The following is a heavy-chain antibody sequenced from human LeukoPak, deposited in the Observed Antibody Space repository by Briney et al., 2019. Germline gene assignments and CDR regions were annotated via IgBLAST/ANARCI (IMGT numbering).Heavy chain of an antibody. CDR1: GYTFTGYY. V-gene: IGHV1-2*02. CDR2: INPNSGGT. CDR3: ARDLDIVVVVAATLMDV. Sequence: VASVKVSCKASGYTFTGYYMHWVRQAPGQGLEWMGWINPNSGGTNYAQKFQGRVTMTRDTSISTAYMELSRLRSDDTAVYYCARDLDIVVVVAATLMDVWGQGTTVIVSS. D-gene: IGHD2-15*01. J-gene: IGHJ6*02.